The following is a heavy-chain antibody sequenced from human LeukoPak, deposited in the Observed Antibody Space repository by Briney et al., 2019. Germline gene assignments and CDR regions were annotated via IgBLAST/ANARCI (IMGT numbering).Heavy chain of an antibody. D-gene: IGHD3-22*01. J-gene: IGHJ4*02. Sequence: PSETLSLTCAVSGGSISRGGYSWSWIRQPPGKGLEWIGYIYHSGSTYYNPSLKSRVTISVDRSKNQFSLKLSSVTAADTAVYYCARSAHYDDSSGLLDYWGQGTLVTVSS. CDR3: ARSAHYDDSSGLLDY. V-gene: IGHV4-30-2*01. CDR1: GGSISRGGYS. CDR2: IYHSGST.